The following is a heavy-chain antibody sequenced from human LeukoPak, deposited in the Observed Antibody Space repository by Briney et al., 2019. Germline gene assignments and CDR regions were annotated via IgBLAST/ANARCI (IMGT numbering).Heavy chain of an antibody. Sequence: PGGSLRLSCAASGFTFSSYAMHWARQAPGKGLEYVSAISSNGGSTYYANSVKGRFTISRDNSKNTLYLQMGSLRAEDMAVYYCARASQPRAYCGGDCYSDAFDIWGQGTMVTVSS. CDR2: ISSNGGST. V-gene: IGHV3-64*01. D-gene: IGHD2-21*02. CDR1: GFTFSSYA. CDR3: ARASQPRAYCGGDCYSDAFDI. J-gene: IGHJ3*02.